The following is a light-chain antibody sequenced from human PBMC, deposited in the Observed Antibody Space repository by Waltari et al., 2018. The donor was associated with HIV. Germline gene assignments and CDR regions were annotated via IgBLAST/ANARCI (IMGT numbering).Light chain of an antibody. CDR3: SSYAGSNNLV. CDR1: SSAVGGYNY. CDR2: EVS. Sequence: QSALTQPPSASGSPGQSVTISCTGTSSAVGGYNYVAWYEQHPGKAPKLIIYEVSTRPSGVPDRFSGSKSGNTASLTVSGLQAEDEADYYCSSYAGSNNLVFGGGTKLTVL. J-gene: IGLJ3*02. V-gene: IGLV2-8*01.